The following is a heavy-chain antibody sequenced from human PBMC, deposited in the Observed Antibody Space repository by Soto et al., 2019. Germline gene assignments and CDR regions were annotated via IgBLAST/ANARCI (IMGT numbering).Heavy chain of an antibody. CDR1: GGSISSYY. D-gene: IGHD6-19*01. CDR3: ARHPAPSQWLGNYYYYYYMDV. CDR2: IYYSGST. V-gene: IGHV4-59*08. Sequence: QVQLQESGPGLVKPSETLSLTCTVSGGSISSYYWSWIRQPPGKGLEWIGYIYYSGSTNYNPSLKSRVTISVDTSKNQFSLKLSSVTAADTAVYYCARHPAPSQWLGNYYYYYYMDVWGKGTTVTVSS. J-gene: IGHJ6*03.